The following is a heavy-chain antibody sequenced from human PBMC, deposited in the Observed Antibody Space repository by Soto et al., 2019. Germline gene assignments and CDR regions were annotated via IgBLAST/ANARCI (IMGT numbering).Heavy chain of an antibody. D-gene: IGHD5-12*01. Sequence: GGSLRLSCAVSGFTYSSYGMHWVRQAPGKGLEWVAVIWYDGSNKYYADSVKGRFIISRDDSKNTLSLQMNSLRAEDTAVYYCARDSPWLFDSWGQGTLVTVSS. CDR1: GFTYSSYG. CDR2: IWYDGSNK. V-gene: IGHV3-33*01. CDR3: ARDSPWLFDS. J-gene: IGHJ4*02.